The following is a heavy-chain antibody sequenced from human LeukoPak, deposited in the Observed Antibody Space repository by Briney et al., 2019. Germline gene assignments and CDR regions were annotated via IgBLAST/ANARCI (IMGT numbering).Heavy chain of an antibody. CDR3: ARGLYGSGSYYNWFDP. D-gene: IGHD3-10*01. Sequence: SQTMSLTCTVSGGSISSGSYYWSWIRQPAGRGLEWIERIYTSGSTNYNPSLKSRVTISVATTKNQSSLKLSSVTAADTAVYYCARGLYGSGSYYNWFDPWGQGTLVTVSS. V-gene: IGHV4-61*02. J-gene: IGHJ5*02. CDR2: IYTSGST. CDR1: GGSISSGSYY.